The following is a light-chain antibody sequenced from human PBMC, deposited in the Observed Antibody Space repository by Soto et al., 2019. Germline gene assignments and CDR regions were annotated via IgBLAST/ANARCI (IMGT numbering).Light chain of an antibody. CDR1: SSDVGSYNL. CDR3: CSYAGSSILNVV. CDR2: EGS. Sequence: QSALTQPASVSGSPGQSITISCTGTSSDVGSYNLVSWYQQQPGKAPKLMIYEGSKRRSGVSNRFSGSKSGNTASLTISGLQAEDEADYYCCSYAGSSILNVVFGGGTKLTVL. J-gene: IGLJ2*01. V-gene: IGLV2-23*01.